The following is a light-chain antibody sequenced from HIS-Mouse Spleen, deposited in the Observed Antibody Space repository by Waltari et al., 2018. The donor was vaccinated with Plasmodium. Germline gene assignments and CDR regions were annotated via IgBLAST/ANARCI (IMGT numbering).Light chain of an antibody. J-gene: IGLJ3*02. V-gene: IGLV2-23*01. CDR1: SSHVGSYNL. Sequence: QSALTQPASVSGSPGQSITIPRTGTSSHVGSYNLVSCYQQHPGKAPKLMIYEGSKRPSGVSKRFSGSKSGNTASLTISGLQAEDEADYYCCSYAGSSTLVFGGGTKLTVL. CDR2: EGS. CDR3: CSYAGSSTLV.